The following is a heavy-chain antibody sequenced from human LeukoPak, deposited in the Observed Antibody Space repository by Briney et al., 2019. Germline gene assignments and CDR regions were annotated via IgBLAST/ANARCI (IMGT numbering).Heavy chain of an antibody. J-gene: IGHJ3*01. CDR3: AKDGEMAGIWYAFEV. V-gene: IGHV3-72*01. Sequence: GGSLRLSCAASGFIFSDHYMNRVRQAPGKGLEWVGRSRNKLNGHRAEYAASVKGRFTISRDDSSNSVYLQMNSLKTEDTAIYFCAKDGEMAGIWYAFEVAGQGTMVTVSS. D-gene: IGHD5-24*01. CDR1: GFIFSDHY. CDR2: SRNKLNGHRA.